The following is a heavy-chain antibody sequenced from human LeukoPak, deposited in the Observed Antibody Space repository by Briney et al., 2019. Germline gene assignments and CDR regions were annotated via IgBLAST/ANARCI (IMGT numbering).Heavy chain of an antibody. CDR2: IIPIFGTA. CDR3: ARSSEAAYYDSSPTGLYYFDY. CDR1: GRTFSSYA. J-gene: IGHJ4*02. D-gene: IGHD3-22*01. V-gene: IGHV1-69*13. Sequence: APVKVSCKASGRTFSSYAISWVRQAPGQGLEWMGGIIPIFGTANYAQKFQGRVTITADESTSTAYMELSSLRSEDTAVYYCARSSEAAYYDSSPTGLYYFDYWGQGTLVTVSS.